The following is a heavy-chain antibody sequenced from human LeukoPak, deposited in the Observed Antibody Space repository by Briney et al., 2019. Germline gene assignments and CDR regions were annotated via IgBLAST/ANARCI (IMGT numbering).Heavy chain of an antibody. Sequence: KPSETLSLTCTVSGGSISSGGYYWSWIRQHPGKGLEWIGYIYYSGSTYYNPSLKSRVTISVDTSKNQFSLKLSSATAADTAVYYCARAKPSGGAFDYWGQGTLVTVSS. V-gene: IGHV4-31*03. J-gene: IGHJ4*02. CDR2: IYYSGST. D-gene: IGHD2-15*01. CDR3: ARAKPSGGAFDY. CDR1: GGSISSGGYY.